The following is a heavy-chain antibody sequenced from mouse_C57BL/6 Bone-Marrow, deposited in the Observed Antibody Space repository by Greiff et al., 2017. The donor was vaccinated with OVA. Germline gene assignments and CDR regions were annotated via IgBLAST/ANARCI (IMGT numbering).Heavy chain of an antibody. V-gene: IGHV1-81*01. J-gene: IGHJ4*01. CDR1: GYTFTSYG. CDR2: IYPRSGNT. D-gene: IGHD1-1*01. CDR3: GGPYYYGSSVYAMDY. Sequence: QVHVKQSGAELARPGASVKLSCKASGYTFTSYGISWVKQRTGQGLEWIGEIYPRSGNTYYNEKFKGKATLTADKSSSTAYMELRSLTSEDSAVYFCGGPYYYGSSVYAMDYWGQGTSVTVSS.